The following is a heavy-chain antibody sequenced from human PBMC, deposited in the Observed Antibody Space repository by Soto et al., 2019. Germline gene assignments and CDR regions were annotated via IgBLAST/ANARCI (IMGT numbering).Heavy chain of an antibody. CDR1: EFTFSSYA. V-gene: IGHV3-74*01. Sequence: GGSLRLSCAASEFTFSSYAMSWVRQAPGKGLVWVSRIKGDGSTTTYADSVKGRFTISRDNAKNTLYLQMNSLGAEDTAVYYCARGLKNYYGVDVWGQGTTVTVSS. CDR2: IKGDGSTT. CDR3: ARGLKNYYGVDV. J-gene: IGHJ6*02. D-gene: IGHD2-21*01.